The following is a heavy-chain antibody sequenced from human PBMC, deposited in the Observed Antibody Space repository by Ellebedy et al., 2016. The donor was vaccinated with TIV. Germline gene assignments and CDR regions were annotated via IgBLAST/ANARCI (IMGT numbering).Heavy chain of an antibody. CDR2: LYPGYSDT. D-gene: IGHD2-15*01. Sequence: GESLKISCKGSGYNFSRYWIGWVRQMPGKGLEWMRILYPGYSDTKYNPSFQGQVTISADKSISTAYLHWSSLKASDTAMYYCANTRFCSGGSCYFDFWGQGTLVTVSS. V-gene: IGHV5-51*01. J-gene: IGHJ4*02. CDR1: GYNFSRYW. CDR3: ANTRFCSGGSCYFDF.